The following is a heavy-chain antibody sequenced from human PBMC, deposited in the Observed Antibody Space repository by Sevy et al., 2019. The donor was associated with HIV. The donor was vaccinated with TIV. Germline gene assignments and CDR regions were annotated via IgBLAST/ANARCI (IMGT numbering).Heavy chain of an antibody. V-gene: IGHV3-23*01. Sequence: GGSLRLSCATSGFTFGTHAMSWVRQAPGEGLKWVSGISGSGGSTYYADSVKGRFTISRDKSKKTLYLQVNSLRAEDTAVYYCAKGVYDFWSGRSDIFDIWGQGTMVTVSS. CDR3: AKGVYDFWSGRSDIFDI. CDR1: GFTFGTHA. CDR2: ISGSGGST. D-gene: IGHD3-3*01. J-gene: IGHJ3*02.